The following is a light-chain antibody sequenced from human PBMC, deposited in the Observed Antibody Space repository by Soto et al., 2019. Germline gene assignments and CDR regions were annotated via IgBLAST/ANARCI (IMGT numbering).Light chain of an antibody. Sequence: DIQMTQSPSTLCASVGDRVTISCRASQSISSWLAWYQQKPGKAPKLLIYGASNRASGISDRFSGSGSGTDFTLTIYRLEPEDFAVYYCQQYDTSPWTFGQGTKVDIK. V-gene: IGKV1-5*01. J-gene: IGKJ1*01. CDR3: QQYDTSPWT. CDR2: GAS. CDR1: QSISSW.